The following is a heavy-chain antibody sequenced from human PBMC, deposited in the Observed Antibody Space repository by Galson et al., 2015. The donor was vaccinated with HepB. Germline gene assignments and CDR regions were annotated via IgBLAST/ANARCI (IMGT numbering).Heavy chain of an antibody. D-gene: IGHD6-19*01. V-gene: IGHV3-23*01. CDR1: GFTFSYYA. Sequence: SLRLSCAASGFTFSYYAMSWVRQAPGKGLEWVSAITPSGDNTYSADSMKGRFTISRDNSKKTLFLQMNSLRADDTAIYFCAKVFPEKTSGWYRQALYYFDSWGQGTRVTVSS. CDR3: AKVFPEKTSGWYRQALYYFDS. CDR2: ITPSGDNT. J-gene: IGHJ4*02.